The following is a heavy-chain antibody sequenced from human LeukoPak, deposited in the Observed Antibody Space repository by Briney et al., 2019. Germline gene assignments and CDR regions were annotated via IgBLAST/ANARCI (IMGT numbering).Heavy chain of an antibody. Sequence: ASVKVSCKASGYSFTTYGVAWVRQAPGQGLERMGWINGYDGNTNYAQKFQGRVTMTTDTSTSTAYMELRRLRSDDTAFYYCATNAGMPVAGSFYWGQGTLVTVSS. CDR3: ATNAGMPVAGSFY. D-gene: IGHD6-19*01. J-gene: IGHJ4*02. CDR1: GYSFTTYG. V-gene: IGHV1-18*01. CDR2: INGYDGNT.